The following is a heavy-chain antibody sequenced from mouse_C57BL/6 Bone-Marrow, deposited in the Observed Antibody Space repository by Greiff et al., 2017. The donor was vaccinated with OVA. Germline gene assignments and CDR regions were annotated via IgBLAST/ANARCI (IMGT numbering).Heavy chain of an antibody. CDR3: ARERDDYDGSNGGAMDY. J-gene: IGHJ4*01. D-gene: IGHD1-1*01. Sequence: VQLQQSGAELVKPGASVKLSCTASGFNIKDYYMHWVKQRTEQGLEWIGRIDPEDGETKYAPKFQGKATITADTSSNTAYMQLSSLTDEDSAVDYCARERDDYDGSNGGAMDYWGQGTSVTVSS. CDR2: IDPEDGET. V-gene: IGHV14-2*01. CDR1: GFNIKDYY.